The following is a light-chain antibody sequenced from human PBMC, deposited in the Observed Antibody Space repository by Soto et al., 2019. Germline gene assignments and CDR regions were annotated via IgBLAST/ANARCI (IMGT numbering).Light chain of an antibody. J-gene: IGKJ4*01. CDR2: DAS. V-gene: IGKV1D-13*01. CDR3: QKYDNLPLN. Sequence: AIQLTQSPSSLSASVGDRVTITFRASQGISSYLAWYQQKPGKAPKLLIYDASSLESGVPSRFSGSGSGTDFTFTISSLQPEDIATYFCQKYDNLPLNFGGGTKVDIK. CDR1: QGISSY.